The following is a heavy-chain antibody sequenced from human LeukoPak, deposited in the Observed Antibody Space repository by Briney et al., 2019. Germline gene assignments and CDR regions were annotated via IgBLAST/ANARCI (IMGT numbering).Heavy chain of an antibody. CDR1: GFTFGSDA. D-gene: IGHD6-19*01. CDR2: IWSDGSND. CDR3: ARDPSGSGWSLSH. J-gene: IGHJ4*02. V-gene: IGHV3-33*01. Sequence: GGSLRLSCTASGFTFGSDAMHWVRQAPGKGLEWVAFIWSDGSNDHYADSVRGRFTISRDNSKNTVCLQMNSLRVEDTAVYYCARDPSGSGWSLSHWGQGTLVTVSS.